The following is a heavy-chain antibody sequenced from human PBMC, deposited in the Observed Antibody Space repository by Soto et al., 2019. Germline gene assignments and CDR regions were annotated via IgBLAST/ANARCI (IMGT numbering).Heavy chain of an antibody. CDR3: ARDRRRGGVGYGMDI. Sequence: QVQLVQSGAEVKKPGASVKISCKASGFAFTSYAIHWVRQAPGQRLEWMGWINAGNGNTKYSHKLQGSVTITRDTSASTAYMELSGLRSEDTAVYYCARDRRRGGVGYGMDIWGQGTTVTVAS. D-gene: IGHD3-16*01. V-gene: IGHV1-3*01. CDR1: GFAFTSYA. J-gene: IGHJ6*02. CDR2: INAGNGNT.